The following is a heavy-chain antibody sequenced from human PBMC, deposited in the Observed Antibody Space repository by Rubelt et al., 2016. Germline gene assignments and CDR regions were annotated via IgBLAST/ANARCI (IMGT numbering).Heavy chain of an antibody. D-gene: IGHD3-22*01. V-gene: IGHV4-38-2*02. J-gene: IGHJ5*02. Sequence: QVQLQESGPGLVKPSETLSLTCNVSGYSITSAYYWAWIRQPPGKGLEWIGNIHHNDNTYYNPSVRSRVTLSVDTSKNQFSLKLSSVTAADTAVYYWARAEDYYSSWFDPCGQGTLVTVSS. CDR2: IHHNDNT. CDR3: ARAEDYYSSWFDP. CDR1: GYSITSAYY.